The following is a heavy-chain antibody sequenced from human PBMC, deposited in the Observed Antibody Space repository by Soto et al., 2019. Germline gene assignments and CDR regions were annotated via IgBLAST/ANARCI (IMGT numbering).Heavy chain of an antibody. Sequence: PGDSLRISCKGSGYSFTSYSIGWVRQMPGKGLEWMGIIYPGDSDTRYSPSFQGQVTISADKSISTAYLQWSSLKASDTAMYYCAIHPYYYDSSGPMVYWGQGTLFTVSS. D-gene: IGHD3-22*01. J-gene: IGHJ4*02. CDR3: AIHPYYYDSSGPMVY. V-gene: IGHV5-51*01. CDR1: GYSFTSYS. CDR2: IYPGDSDT.